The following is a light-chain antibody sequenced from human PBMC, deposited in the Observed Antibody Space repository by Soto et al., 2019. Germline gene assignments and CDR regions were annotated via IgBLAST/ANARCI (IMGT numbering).Light chain of an antibody. CDR1: SSNIGTGYD. Sequence: QSVLTQPPSVSGAPGQRVSISCTGNSSNIGTGYDVHWYQQFPGTAPRLLIYDNINRPSGVPDRFSGSKSGTSASLAITGLQADDEADYYCQSYDSSLSGSVFGEGTKLTVL. CDR2: DNI. J-gene: IGLJ2*01. CDR3: QSYDSSLSGSV. V-gene: IGLV1-40*01.